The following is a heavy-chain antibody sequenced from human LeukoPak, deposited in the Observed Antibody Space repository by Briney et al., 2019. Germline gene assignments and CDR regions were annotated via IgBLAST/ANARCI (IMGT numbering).Heavy chain of an antibody. Sequence: SETLSLTCTVSGGSISSSSYYWGWIRQPPGKGLEWIGSIYNNGSTYYNPSLKSRVTISLDTSNHHFSLKLSSVTAADTAVYCCASGYDFGYMDVWGKGTTVTISS. V-gene: IGHV4-39*07. D-gene: IGHD5-12*01. J-gene: IGHJ6*03. CDR3: ASGYDFGYMDV. CDR2: IYNNGST. CDR1: GGSISSSSYY.